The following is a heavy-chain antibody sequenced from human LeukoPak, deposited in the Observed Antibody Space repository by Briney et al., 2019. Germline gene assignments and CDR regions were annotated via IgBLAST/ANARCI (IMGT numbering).Heavy chain of an antibody. V-gene: IGHV4-39*07. J-gene: IGHJ5*02. CDR3: ATQQLGNWFDP. Sequence: SETLSLTCTVSGGSISSSSYYWGWIRQPPGKGLEWIGSIYYSRSTYYNPSLKSRVTISVDTSKNQFSLKLSSVTAADTAVHYCATQQLGNWFDPWGQGTLVTVSS. CDR1: GGSISSSSYY. D-gene: IGHD6-13*01. CDR2: IYYSRST.